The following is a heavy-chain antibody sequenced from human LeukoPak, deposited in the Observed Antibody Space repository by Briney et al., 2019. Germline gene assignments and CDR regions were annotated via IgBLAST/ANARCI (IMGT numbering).Heavy chain of an antibody. D-gene: IGHD6-6*01. CDR1: GCTFSSYA. J-gene: IGHJ3*01. CDR2: INTGSTTI. Sequence: GGTLRLSCAASGCTFSSYAMSWVRQAPGKGLEWISYINTGSTTIYYADSVKGRFTISRDNAKNSLDLQLNSLRAEDTAVYYCARDSSVCAFDVWGQGTMVTVSS. CDR3: ARDSSVCAFDV. V-gene: IGHV3-48*01.